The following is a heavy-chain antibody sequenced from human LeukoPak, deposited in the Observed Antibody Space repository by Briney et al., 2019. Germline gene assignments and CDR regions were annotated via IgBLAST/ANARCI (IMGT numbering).Heavy chain of an antibody. Sequence: SETLSQSFWVSGDPISSYYWSSIRQPAGKGLERIRRIYSSGSTNYNPSLKSRVTMSVDTSKNQFSLNLSSVTAADTAVYYCARGQYHLLYWYFDLWGRGTLVTVSS. D-gene: IGHD2-2*01. CDR2: IYSSGST. J-gene: IGHJ2*01. CDR1: GDPISSYY. V-gene: IGHV4-4*07. CDR3: ARGQYHLLYWYFDL.